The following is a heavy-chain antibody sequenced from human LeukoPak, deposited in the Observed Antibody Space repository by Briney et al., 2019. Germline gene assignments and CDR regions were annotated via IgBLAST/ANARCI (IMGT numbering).Heavy chain of an antibody. Sequence: SGGSLRLSCAVSGFTVSNNYMSWVRQAPGKGLEWVSVIYSGGSTYYADSVKGRFTISRDNSKNTLYLQMNSLRAEDTAVYYCARDGCTSTSCYDHWGQGTLVTVSS. J-gene: IGHJ4*02. CDR3: ARDGCTSTSCYDH. V-gene: IGHV3-66*01. CDR1: GFTVSNNY. CDR2: IYSGGST. D-gene: IGHD2-2*01.